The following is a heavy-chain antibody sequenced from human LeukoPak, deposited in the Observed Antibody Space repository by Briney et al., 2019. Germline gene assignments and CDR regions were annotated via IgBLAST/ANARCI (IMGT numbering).Heavy chain of an antibody. CDR1: GYTFITYH. Sequence: ASVKVSCKASGYTFITYHMHWVRQAPGQGLEWMGIISPNGGSTTYAQKFQGRVTMTGDTSTSTVYMELSSLRSEDTAVYYCARSRLLLDYWGQGTLVTVSS. CDR2: ISPNGGST. CDR3: ARSRLLLDY. V-gene: IGHV1-46*01. J-gene: IGHJ4*02. D-gene: IGHD2-21*02.